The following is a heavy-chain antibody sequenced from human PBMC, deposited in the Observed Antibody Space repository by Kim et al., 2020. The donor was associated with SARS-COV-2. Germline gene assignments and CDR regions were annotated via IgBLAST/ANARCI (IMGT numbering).Heavy chain of an antibody. CDR3: ARAWVTMVRGVINWFDP. CDR2: INPNSGGT. V-gene: IGHV1-2*02. Sequence: ASVKVSCKASGYTFTGYYMHWVRQAPGQGLEWMGWINPNSGGTNYAQKFQGRVTMTRDTSISTAYMELSRLRSDDTAVYYCARAWVTMVRGVINWFDPWGQGTLVTVSS. D-gene: IGHD3-10*01. J-gene: IGHJ5*02. CDR1: GYTFTGYY.